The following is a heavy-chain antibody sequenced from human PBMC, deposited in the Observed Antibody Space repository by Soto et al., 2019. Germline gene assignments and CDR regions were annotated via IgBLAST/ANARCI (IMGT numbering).Heavy chain of an antibody. CDR1: GFTFNTYA. J-gene: IGHJ4*02. Sequence: PGGSLRLSCAASGFTFNTYAMSWVRQAPGEGLEWVSGIGGGTGATYNADSVKGRFIISRDNSKNTLYLQTNNLRVEDTAVYYCAKNAMSTVTRRGQYFDSWGQGTLVTVSS. D-gene: IGHD4-17*01. CDR3: AKNAMSTVTRRGQYFDS. CDR2: IGGGTGAT. V-gene: IGHV3-23*01.